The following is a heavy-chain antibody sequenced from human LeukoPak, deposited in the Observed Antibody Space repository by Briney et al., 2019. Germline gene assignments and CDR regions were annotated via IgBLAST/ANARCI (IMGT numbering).Heavy chain of an antibody. D-gene: IGHD6-6*01. V-gene: IGHV3-7*01. CDR3: ARDPRIAAPPLFDY. CDR2: MNHDGSEK. CDR1: GFTFSTYS. Sequence: GGSLRLSCAASGFTFSTYSMSWVRQAPGKGLEWVANMNHDGSEKYYLDSVKGRFTISRDNAKNSLFLQMNSLRAEDTAVYYCARDPRIAAPPLFDYWGQGTLATVSA. J-gene: IGHJ4*02.